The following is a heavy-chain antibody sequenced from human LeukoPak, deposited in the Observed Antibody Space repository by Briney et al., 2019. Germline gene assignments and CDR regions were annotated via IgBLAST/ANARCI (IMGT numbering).Heavy chain of an antibody. V-gene: IGHV1-8*03. CDR1: GYTSSNYD. D-gene: IGHD2-15*01. J-gene: IGHJ6*03. CDR2: MNPNSGNT. Sequence: GASMKVSCKASGYTSSNYDINWVRQATGQGLEWMGWMNPNSGNTGYAQKFQGRVTITRNTSISTAYMELSSLRSEDTAVYYCATAAWVDYSYYYMDDWGKGTTVTVSS. CDR3: ATAAWVDYSYYYMDD.